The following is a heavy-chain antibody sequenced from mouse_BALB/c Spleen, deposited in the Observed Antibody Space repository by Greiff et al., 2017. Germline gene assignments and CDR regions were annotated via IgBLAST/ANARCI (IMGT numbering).Heavy chain of an antibody. J-gene: IGHJ3*01. Sequence: QVQLQQSGPGLVAPSQSLSITCTVSGFSLTGYGVNWVRQPPGKGLEWLGMIWGDGSTDYNSALNARLSISKDNSKGQVVLKMNSLQTYDTARYYCARDRESAWMAYWGQGTPVTVSA. CDR1: GFSLTGYG. CDR3: ARDRESAWMAY. V-gene: IGHV2-6-7*01. CDR2: IWGDGST. D-gene: IGHD3-3*01.